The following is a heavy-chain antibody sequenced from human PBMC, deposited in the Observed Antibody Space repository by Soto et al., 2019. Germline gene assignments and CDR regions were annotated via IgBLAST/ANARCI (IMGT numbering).Heavy chain of an antibody. CDR2: IIPIFCIA. Sequence: QVQLVQSGAEVKKPGSSVKVSCKASGGTFSRYSITWVRQAPGHGLEWIGRIIPIFCIASYAQKFQGRVTITADESTSTAYMELSSLSSDETAVYYCAREDSDRETGLVPAAIDGMDVWGKGTTVTFSS. D-gene: IGHD2-2*01. CDR1: GGTFSRYS. J-gene: IGHJ6*04. CDR3: AREDSDRETGLVPAAIDGMDV. V-gene: IGHV1-69*08.